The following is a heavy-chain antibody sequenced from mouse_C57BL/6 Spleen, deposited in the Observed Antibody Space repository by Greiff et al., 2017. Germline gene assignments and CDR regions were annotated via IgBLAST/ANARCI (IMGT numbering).Heavy chain of an antibody. J-gene: IGHJ4*01. Sequence: QVQLQQSGPELVKPGASVKISCKASGYAFSSSWMNWVKQRPGKGLEWIGRIYPGDGDTNYNGKFKGKATLTADKSSSTAYMQLSSLTSEDSAVYFCARPLYYSNYDDYYAMDYWGQGTSVTVSS. CDR3: ARPLYYSNYDDYYAMDY. D-gene: IGHD2-5*01. V-gene: IGHV1-82*01. CDR2: IYPGDGDT. CDR1: GYAFSSSW.